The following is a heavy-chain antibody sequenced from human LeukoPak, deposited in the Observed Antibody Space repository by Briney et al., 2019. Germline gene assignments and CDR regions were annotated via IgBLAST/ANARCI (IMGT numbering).Heavy chain of an antibody. D-gene: IGHD3-22*01. Sequence: ASVNLSCKASGGTFSIYAISWVRQAPGQGLEWMGGIIPIFGKANYAQKFQGRVTITTDESTSTAYMELSSLRSEDTAVYYCARALLSYYYDSSGFQEAFDIWGQGTMVTVSS. CDR2: IIPIFGKA. J-gene: IGHJ3*02. CDR1: GGTFSIYA. V-gene: IGHV1-69*05. CDR3: ARALLSYYYDSSGFQEAFDI.